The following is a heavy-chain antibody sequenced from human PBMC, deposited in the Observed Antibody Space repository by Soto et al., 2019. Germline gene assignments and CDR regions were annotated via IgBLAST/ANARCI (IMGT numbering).Heavy chain of an antibody. CDR1: GGSISTNW. CDR2: IYHSGAT. V-gene: IGHV4-4*02. J-gene: IGHJ4*01. Sequence: QVQLQESGPGLMKPSGTLSLTCAVSGGSISTNWWSWVRQPPGKGLEWIGEIYHSGATNYNPSLKNRVTMSVDKSQNHRSLNLNSVTAAGTAVYYCARHIAVSGTRGFDFWGHGTLVTVSS. D-gene: IGHD6-19*01. CDR3: ARHIAVSGTRGFDF.